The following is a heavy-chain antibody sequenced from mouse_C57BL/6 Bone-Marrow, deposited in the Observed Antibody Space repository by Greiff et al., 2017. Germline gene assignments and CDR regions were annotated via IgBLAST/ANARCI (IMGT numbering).Heavy chain of an antibody. CDR1: GFTFSNYW. J-gene: IGHJ4*01. D-gene: IGHD4-1*01. CDR2: IRLKSDNYAT. CDR3: TKLGRDYYAMDY. V-gene: IGHV6-3*01. Sequence: EVKVEESGGGLVQPGGSMKLSCVASGFTFSNYWMNWVRQSPEKGLEWVAQIRLKSDNYATHYAESVKGRFTISRDDSKSSVYLQMNNLRAEDTGIYYCTKLGRDYYAMDYWGQGTSVTVSS.